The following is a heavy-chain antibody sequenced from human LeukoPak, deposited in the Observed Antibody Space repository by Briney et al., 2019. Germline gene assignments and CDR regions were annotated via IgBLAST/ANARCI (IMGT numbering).Heavy chain of an antibody. CDR1: GGTFTGYY. CDR2: INPNSGGT. J-gene: IGHJ5*02. V-gene: IGHV1-2*04. CDR3: ARAFEIWGFDP. Sequence: ASVKVSCKASGGTFTGYYMHWVRQAPGQGLEWMGWINPNSGGTNYAQKFQGWVTMTRDTSISTAYMELSRLRSDDTAVYYCARAFEIWGFDPWGQGTLVTVSS. D-gene: IGHD3-16*01.